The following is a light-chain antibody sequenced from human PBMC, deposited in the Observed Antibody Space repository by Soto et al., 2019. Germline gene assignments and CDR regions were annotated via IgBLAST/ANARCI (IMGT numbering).Light chain of an antibody. J-gene: IGKJ1*01. CDR2: GAA. CDR3: QQYGSLSWT. CDR1: PSVGSDY. Sequence: EIVLTQYPGTLPLSPGESATLSCWASPSVGSDYLAWYQQKPGQAPRILIFGAAGRATGIPDRFSGRGSVTDVTLTISRREPEDFAVYYCQQYGSLSWTVGQGTKVDIK. V-gene: IGKV3-20*01.